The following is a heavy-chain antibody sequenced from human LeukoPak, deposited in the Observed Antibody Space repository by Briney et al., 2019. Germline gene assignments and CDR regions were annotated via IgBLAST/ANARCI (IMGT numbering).Heavy chain of an antibody. D-gene: IGHD3-3*01. J-gene: IGHJ4*02. Sequence: GASVKVSCKVSGYTLTELSMHWVRQAPGKGLEWMGGFDPEDGETIYAQKFQGRVTMTEDTSTDTAYMELSSLRSEDTAVYYCATDLGRVSGYYPFDYWGQGTLVTVSS. CDR3: ATDLGRVSGYYPFDY. CDR1: GYTLTELS. V-gene: IGHV1-24*01. CDR2: FDPEDGET.